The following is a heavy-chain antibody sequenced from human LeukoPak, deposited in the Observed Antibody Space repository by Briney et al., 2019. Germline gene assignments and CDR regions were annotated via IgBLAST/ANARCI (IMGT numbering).Heavy chain of an antibody. J-gene: IGHJ5*02. CDR1: GFTFSSSA. CDR2: ISSGGATT. CDR3: AKGRQGFDP. Sequence: PGGSLRLSCAASGFTFSSSAMSWVRQAPGKGLEWVSAISSGGATTYYTDSVKGRFTISRDNSKNTLYLQMNTLRAEDTALYYCAKGRQGFDPWGQGTLLTVSS. V-gene: IGHV3-23*01.